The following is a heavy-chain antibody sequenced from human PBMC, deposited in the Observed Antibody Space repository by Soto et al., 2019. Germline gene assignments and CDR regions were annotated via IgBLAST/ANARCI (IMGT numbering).Heavy chain of an antibody. Sequence: PSETLSLTCTVSGGSISSGGYYWSWIRQHPGKGLEWIGYIYYSGSTYYNPSLKSRVTISVDTSKNQFSLKLSSVTVADTAVYYCARGMAEEQIFYYFDYWGQGALVTVSS. CDR2: IYYSGST. V-gene: IGHV4-31*03. CDR1: GGSISSGGYY. J-gene: IGHJ4*02. D-gene: IGHD3-9*01. CDR3: ARGMAEEQIFYYFDY.